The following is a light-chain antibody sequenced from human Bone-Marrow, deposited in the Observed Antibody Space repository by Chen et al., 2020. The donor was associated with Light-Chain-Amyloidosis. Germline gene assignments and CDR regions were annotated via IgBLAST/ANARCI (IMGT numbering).Light chain of an antibody. V-gene: IGLV1-47*01. CDR3: GSWDDGLSGPV. CDR2: RNN. CDR1: NSNIGGNY. J-gene: IGLJ3*02. Sequence: HSALTPSPPASGTPGQRVPISCSGDNSNIGGNYVYWYHQVPGTAPKLLIYRNNLRPSGVPDRFSGSKSGASASLAISGLRSEDEADYYCGSWDDGLSGPVFGGGTRLTVL.